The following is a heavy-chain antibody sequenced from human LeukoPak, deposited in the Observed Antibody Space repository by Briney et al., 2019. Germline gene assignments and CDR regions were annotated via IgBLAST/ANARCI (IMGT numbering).Heavy chain of an antibody. CDR2: ISSSGSTI. D-gene: IGHD3-22*01. CDR1: GFTFSDYY. Sequence: GGSLRLSCAASGFTFSDYYMSWLRQAPGKGLEWVSYISSSGSTIYYADSVKGRFTISRDNAKNSVYLQMNSLRAEDTAVYYCARGGTYYYDSSGYPQAWFDPWGQGTLVTVSS. J-gene: IGHJ5*02. V-gene: IGHV3-11*01. CDR3: ARGGTYYYDSSGYPQAWFDP.